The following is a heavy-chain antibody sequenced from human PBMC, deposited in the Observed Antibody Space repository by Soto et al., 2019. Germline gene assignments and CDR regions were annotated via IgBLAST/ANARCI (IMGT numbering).Heavy chain of an antibody. CDR1: GGSISNYY. J-gene: IGHJ3*02. Sequence: PSETLSLTCTVSGGSISNYYWTWIRQPPGKGLQWIGYIYYSGTTNYNPSLKSRVTISVDTSKNQFSLRLSSVTAADKAVYYCARTRRGDGGPDEFDIWGQGTMVT. V-gene: IGHV4-59*12. D-gene: IGHD2-15*01. CDR3: ARTRRGDGGPDEFDI. CDR2: IYYSGTT.